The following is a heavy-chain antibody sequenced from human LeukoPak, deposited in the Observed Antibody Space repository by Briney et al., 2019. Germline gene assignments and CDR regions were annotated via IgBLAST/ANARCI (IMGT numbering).Heavy chain of an antibody. D-gene: IGHD2-2*01. V-gene: IGHV4-59*01. CDR2: IYYSGSP. J-gene: IGHJ5*02. Sequence: SETLSLTCTVSGGSISSYYWSWIRQPPGKGLQWIGYIYYSGSPNYNPSLKSRVTISVGTSKNQFSLKLSSVTAADTAVYYCARDRRYCSSTSCYSHNWFDPWGQGTLVTVSS. CDR3: ARDRRYCSSTSCYSHNWFDP. CDR1: GGSISSYY.